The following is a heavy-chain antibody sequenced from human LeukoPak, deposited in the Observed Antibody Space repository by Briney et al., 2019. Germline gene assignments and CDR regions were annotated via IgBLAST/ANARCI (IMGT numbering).Heavy chain of an antibody. V-gene: IGHV3-48*01. CDR1: GFTFSSYS. Sequence: PGGSLRLSCAASGFTFSSYSMNWVRQAPGEGLEWVSYISSLSGTIYYADSVKGRFTISRDNAKNSLYLQMDSLRAEDTAVYYCAREHQVTWFDPWGQGTLVTVSS. CDR2: ISSLSGTI. J-gene: IGHJ5*02. D-gene: IGHD4-23*01. CDR3: AREHQVTWFDP.